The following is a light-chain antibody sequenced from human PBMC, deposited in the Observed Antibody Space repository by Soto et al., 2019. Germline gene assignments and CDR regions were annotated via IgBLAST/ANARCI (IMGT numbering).Light chain of an antibody. CDR1: SGDVGGYNY. J-gene: IGLJ2*01. CDR3: CSYAGSDTWV. CDR2: DVS. Sequence: QSVLTQPRSVSGSPGQSVTISCTRTSGDVGGYNYVSWYQQHPGKAPKLISYDVSTRPSGVPDRYFGSKSGNTASLTISGLQAEDEADYYCCSYAGSDTWVFGGGTKLTVL. V-gene: IGLV2-11*01.